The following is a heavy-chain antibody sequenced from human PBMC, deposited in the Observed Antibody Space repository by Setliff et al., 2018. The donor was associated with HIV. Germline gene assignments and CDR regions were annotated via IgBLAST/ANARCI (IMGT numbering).Heavy chain of an antibody. CDR3: ATAPTMKVVYSGF. V-gene: IGHV1-69-2*01. Sequence: ASVKVSCKASGYTFTDYYVHWVQQAPGKGLDWMGRVDPEDGETIYAEKFQGRVTITADTSTDTAYMELSSLRSEDTAVYYCATAPTMKVVYSGFWGQGTLVTVSS. J-gene: IGHJ4*02. D-gene: IGHD3-22*01. CDR2: VDPEDGET. CDR1: GYTFTDYY.